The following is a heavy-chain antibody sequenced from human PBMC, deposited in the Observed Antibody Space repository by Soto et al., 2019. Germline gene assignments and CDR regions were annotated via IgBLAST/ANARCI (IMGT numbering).Heavy chain of an antibody. CDR3: ARTSYYDILTGYFSDY. D-gene: IGHD3-9*01. V-gene: IGHV5-51*01. Sequence: GESLKISCKGSGYSFTSYWIGWVRQMPGKGLEWMGIIYPGDSDTRYSPSFQGQVTISADKSISTAYLQWSSLKASDTAMYYCARTSYYDILTGYFSDYWGQGTLVTVSS. J-gene: IGHJ4*02. CDR2: IYPGDSDT. CDR1: GYSFTSYW.